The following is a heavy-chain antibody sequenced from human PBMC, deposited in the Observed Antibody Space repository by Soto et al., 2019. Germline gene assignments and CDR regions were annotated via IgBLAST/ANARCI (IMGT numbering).Heavy chain of an antibody. CDR2: ISSTSSTK. CDR1: GFTFSSHG. CDR3: ARRITMVRGPYYYYGMDV. D-gene: IGHD3-10*01. J-gene: IGHJ6*02. V-gene: IGHV3-48*02. Sequence: GGALRLSCDASGFTFSSHGMTWVRQAPGKGLEWVAFISSTSSTKNYADSVKGRFTISRDNTKNSLYLQMSSLRDEDTAVYYCARRITMVRGPYYYYGMDVWGQGTTVTV.